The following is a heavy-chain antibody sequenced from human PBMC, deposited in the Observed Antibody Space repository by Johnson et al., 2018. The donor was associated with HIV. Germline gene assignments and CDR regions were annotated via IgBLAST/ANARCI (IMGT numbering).Heavy chain of an antibody. D-gene: IGHD3-9*01. CDR2: IKQDGSEK. V-gene: IGHV3-7*03. CDR1: GFTFSSYW. J-gene: IGHJ3*02. Sequence: VQLVESGGGLVQPGESLRLSCAASGFTFSSYWMSWVRQAPGKGLEWVANIKQDGSEKYYVDSVKGRFTISRDNAKNTLYLQMKSLRAEDTAVYYCARQKRYWRNAFDIWGQGTIVTVSS. CDR3: ARQKRYWRNAFDI.